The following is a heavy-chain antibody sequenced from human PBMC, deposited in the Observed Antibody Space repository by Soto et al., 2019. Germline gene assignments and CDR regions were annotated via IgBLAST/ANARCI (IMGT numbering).Heavy chain of an antibody. CDR2: ISYDGSNK. J-gene: IGHJ4*02. CDR1: GFTFSSYG. V-gene: IGHV3-30*18. Sequence: QVQLVESGGGVVKPGRSLRLSCAASGFTFSSYGMHWVRQAPGKGLEWVAVISYDGSNKYYADSVKGRFTISRDNSKNTLYLQMNSLRAEDTAVYYCAKDNSGDYEFIYFDYWGQGTLVTVSS. CDR3: AKDNSGDYEFIYFDY. D-gene: IGHD4-17*01.